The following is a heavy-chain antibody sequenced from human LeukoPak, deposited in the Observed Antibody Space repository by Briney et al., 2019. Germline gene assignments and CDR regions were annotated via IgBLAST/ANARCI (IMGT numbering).Heavy chain of an antibody. J-gene: IGHJ3*02. Sequence: SETLSLTCAVYGGSFSGYYWSWIRQPPGEGLEWIGEINHSGSTNYNPSLKSRVTISVDTSKNQFSLKLSSVTAADTAVYYCARALRFLEWLSLNAFDIWGQGTMVTVSS. CDR3: ARALRFLEWLSLNAFDI. D-gene: IGHD3-3*01. V-gene: IGHV4-34*01. CDR2: INHSGST. CDR1: GGSFSGYY.